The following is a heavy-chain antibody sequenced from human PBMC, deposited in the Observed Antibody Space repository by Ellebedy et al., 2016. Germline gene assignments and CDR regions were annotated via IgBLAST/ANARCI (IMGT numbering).Heavy chain of an antibody. V-gene: IGHV4-34*01. Sequence: SETLSLTCAVYGGSFRGYYWSWIRQPPGKGLEWIGEINHSGSTNYNPSLKSRVIISVDTSKNQFSLKLSSVTAADTAVYYCAAQRPPLDYDILTGPTNYWGQGTLVTVSS. CDR1: GGSFRGYY. CDR3: AAQRPPLDYDILTGPTNY. CDR2: INHSGST. J-gene: IGHJ4*02. D-gene: IGHD3-9*01.